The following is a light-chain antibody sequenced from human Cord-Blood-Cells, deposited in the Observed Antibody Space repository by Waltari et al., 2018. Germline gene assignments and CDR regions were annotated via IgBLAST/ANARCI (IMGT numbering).Light chain of an antibody. Sequence: QSVLTQPPSASGTPGSWATSPCPETAPTTGVIPLNCYQQLPGTAPKLLIYSNNQRPSGVPDRFSGSKSGTSASLAISGLQSEDEADYYCAAWDDSLNGPVFGGGTKLTVL. J-gene: IGLJ3*02. CDR2: SNN. CDR1: APTTGVIP. V-gene: IGLV1-44*01. CDR3: AAWDDSLNGPV.